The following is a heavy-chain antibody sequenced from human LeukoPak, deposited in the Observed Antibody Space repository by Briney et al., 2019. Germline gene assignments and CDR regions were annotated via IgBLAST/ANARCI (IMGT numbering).Heavy chain of an antibody. CDR3: AREFYDILTGYQDIFDV. V-gene: IGHV3-66*02. D-gene: IGHD3-9*01. CDR1: GFNVSRNY. CDR2: IYSGAGT. J-gene: IGHJ3*01. Sequence: PGGSLRLSCAASGFNVSRNYMSWVRQAPGKGLQWVSVIYSGAGTYYADSVKGRFTISRDNPQNTLYLQMSSLRAEDTAVYYCAREFYDILTGYQDIFDVWGQGTMVTVSS.